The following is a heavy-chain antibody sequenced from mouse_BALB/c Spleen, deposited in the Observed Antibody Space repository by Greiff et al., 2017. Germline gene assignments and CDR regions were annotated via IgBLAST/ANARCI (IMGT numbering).Heavy chain of an antibody. CDR1: GFSLTSYD. CDR3: VGLRRWEYYAMDY. CDR2: IWTGGGT. D-gene: IGHD2-2*01. J-gene: IGHJ4*01. V-gene: IGHV2-9-2*01. Sequence: QVQLKESGPGLVAPSQSLSITCTVSGFSLTSYDISWIRQPPGKGLEWLGVIWTGGGTNYNSAFMSRLSISKDNSKSQVFLKMNSLQTDDTAIYYCVGLRRWEYYAMDYWGQGTSVTVSS.